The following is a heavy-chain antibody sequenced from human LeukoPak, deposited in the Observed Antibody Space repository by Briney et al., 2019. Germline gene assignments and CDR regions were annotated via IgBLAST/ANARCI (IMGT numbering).Heavy chain of an antibody. V-gene: IGHV3-30*02. D-gene: IGHD4-11*01. CDR1: GFTFSSYG. CDR2: IRYDGTTK. J-gene: IGHJ3*02. Sequence: GGSLRLSCAASGFTFSSYGMHWVRQAPGKGLEWLAFIRYDGTTKYYTDSVKGRFTISRDNSKNTLYLQMNSLRAEDTAVFYCARGLPYNDAFDIWGQGTMVTVSS. CDR3: ARGLPYNDAFDI.